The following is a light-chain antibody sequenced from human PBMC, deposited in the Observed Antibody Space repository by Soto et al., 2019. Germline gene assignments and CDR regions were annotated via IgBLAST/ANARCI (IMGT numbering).Light chain of an antibody. CDR1: QTIATY. Sequence: IEMTQSPASLSASVGDRVTITCRARQTIATYLNWFQHKSGRAPNLLIYTSSSVNSGVSATFRGSGSRTYFTLNIYDLQPEDSATYYCQQSYSSLVTFGAGTKVEIK. V-gene: IGKV1-39*01. J-gene: IGKJ4*01. CDR2: TSS. CDR3: QQSYSSLVT.